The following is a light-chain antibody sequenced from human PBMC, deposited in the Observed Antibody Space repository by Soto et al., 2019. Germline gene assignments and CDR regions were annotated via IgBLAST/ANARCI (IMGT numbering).Light chain of an antibody. J-gene: IGKJ1*01. CDR2: DAS. CDR1: QSISNW. Sequence: DVKMTQSPSTLSASVGDRVTITCRASQSISNWLAWYQQKPGKAPKLLIYDASSLESGVPSRFSGSGAGTEFTLTISSLQPEDFATYYCQHYKSYSPWTFGQGTKVDI. CDR3: QHYKSYSPWT. V-gene: IGKV1-5*01.